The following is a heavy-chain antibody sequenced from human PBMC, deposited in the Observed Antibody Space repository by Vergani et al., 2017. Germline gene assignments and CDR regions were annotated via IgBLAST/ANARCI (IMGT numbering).Heavy chain of an antibody. V-gene: IGHV4-61*02. D-gene: IGHD2-8*01. CDR1: GGSINSGHYY. CDR2: IFSSGGS. J-gene: IGHJ5*01. CDR3: AGGVPSLVSDGAWLDS. Sequence: QVQLQESGPGLVRPSQTLSLTCTVSGGSINSGHYYWNWIRQPAGKRLEWIGRIFSSGGSSSNPSLQSRVSISIDTSKNQVSLKLTSVTAADTALYYCAGGVPSLVSDGAWLDSWGQGTQVTVSS.